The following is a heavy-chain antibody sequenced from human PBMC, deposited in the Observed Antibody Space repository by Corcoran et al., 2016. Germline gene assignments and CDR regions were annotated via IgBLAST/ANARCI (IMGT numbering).Heavy chain of an antibody. Sequence: QVQLVQSGAEVKKPGASVKVSCKASGYTFTSYYMHWVRQAPGQGLEWMGIINPSGGSTSYAQKFQGRVTMTRDTSTSTVYMELSSLRSEDTAVYYCAREGYSSSWIAYGDYVAAFDYWGQGTLVTVSS. D-gene: IGHD6-13*01. J-gene: IGHJ4*02. CDR2: INPSGGST. V-gene: IGHV1-46*01. CDR3: AREGYSSSWIAYGDYVAAFDY. CDR1: GYTFTSYY.